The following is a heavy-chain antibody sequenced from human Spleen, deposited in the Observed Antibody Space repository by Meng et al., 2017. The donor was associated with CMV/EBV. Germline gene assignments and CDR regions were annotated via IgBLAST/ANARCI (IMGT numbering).Heavy chain of an antibody. J-gene: IGHJ4*02. Sequence: QVQLWESGPGLVKPSQTLSLTCNGSDGFNTSDDYYWSWIRQPPGKGLEWIGYIHYSGTTYYNPSLKSRIAISLDTSKNQFSLNLNSVTAADAAVYYCARDSPGGYGYFDSWGQGTLVTVSS. CDR2: IHYSGTT. D-gene: IGHD5-12*01. CDR1: DGFNTSDDYY. V-gene: IGHV4-30-4*01. CDR3: ARDSPGGYGYFDS.